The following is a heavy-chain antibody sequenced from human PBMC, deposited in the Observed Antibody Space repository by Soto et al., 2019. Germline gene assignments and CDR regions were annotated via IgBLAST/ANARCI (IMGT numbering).Heavy chain of an antibody. CDR2: IKLDGSEK. V-gene: IGHV3-7*01. Sequence: EVQLVESGGGLVQPGGSLRLSCAASGFTFSSYWMTWVRQAPGKGLEWVANIKLDGSEKYYVDSVKGRFTISRDNAKNSLYLQVNSLRAEDTAVYYCAREGVAFFDYWGQGTLVTVSS. CDR3: AREGVAFFDY. D-gene: IGHD2-15*01. CDR1: GFTFSSYW. J-gene: IGHJ4*02.